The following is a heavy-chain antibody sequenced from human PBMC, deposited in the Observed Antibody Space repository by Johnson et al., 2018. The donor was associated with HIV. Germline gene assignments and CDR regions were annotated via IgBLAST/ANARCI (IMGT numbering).Heavy chain of an antibody. CDR3: ATGFGPAFEM. Sequence: VHLVESGGGLVKPGGSLRISCAASGFSFTNAWMSWVRQGPGKGLEWVGRIKSKTDGGTTDHAAPVKGRFSITRDDSKNTLYLQMNSLKTEDTAVYYCATGFGPAFEMWGQGTMVTVSS. J-gene: IGHJ3*02. CDR2: IKSKTDGGTT. CDR1: GFSFTNAW. D-gene: IGHD3-16*01. V-gene: IGHV3-15*01.